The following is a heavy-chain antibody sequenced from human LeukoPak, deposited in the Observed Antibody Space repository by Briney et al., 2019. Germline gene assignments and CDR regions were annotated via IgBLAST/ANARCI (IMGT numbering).Heavy chain of an antibody. Sequence: GASVKVSCMVSGYTLTELSMHWVRQAPGKGLEWMGGFDPADDETIYAQKFQGRVTMTEDTSTDTAYMELSSLRSEDTAVYYCATSIVYCSGGSCYTPAGSYYYYYGMDVWGQGTTVTVSS. CDR3: ATSIVYCSGGSCYTPAGSYYYYYGMDV. D-gene: IGHD2-15*01. J-gene: IGHJ6*02. CDR2: FDPADDET. V-gene: IGHV1-24*01. CDR1: GYTLTELS.